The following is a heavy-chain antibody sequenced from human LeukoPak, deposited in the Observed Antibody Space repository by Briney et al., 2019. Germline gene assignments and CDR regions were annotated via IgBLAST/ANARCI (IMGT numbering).Heavy chain of an antibody. CDR3: ARLKYYYDSSGYRAEYFQH. D-gene: IGHD3-22*01. CDR1: GYSITSGSY. V-gene: IGHV4-38-2*02. Sequence: PSETLSLTCTVSGYSITSGSYWGWIRQPPGKGLEWIGYIYYSGSTNYNPSLKSRVTVSVYTSKNQFSLKLSSVTAADTAVYYCARLKYYYDSSGYRAEYFQHWGQGTLVTVSS. CDR2: IYYSGST. J-gene: IGHJ1*01.